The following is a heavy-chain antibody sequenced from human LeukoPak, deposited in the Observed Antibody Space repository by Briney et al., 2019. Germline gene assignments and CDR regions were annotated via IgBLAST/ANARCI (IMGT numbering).Heavy chain of an antibody. CDR2: IYYSGIT. V-gene: IGHV4-39*07. CDR3: ARTSGSSWYSSLPDY. J-gene: IGHJ4*02. Sequence: PSETLSLTCTVSGGSISSTSYYWGWIRQPPGKGLEWIGTIYYSGITYYNPSLKSRVTISVDTSKNQFSLKLNSVTAAGTAVYFCARTSGSSWYSSLPDYWGQGTLVTVSS. CDR1: GGSISSTSYY. D-gene: IGHD6-13*01.